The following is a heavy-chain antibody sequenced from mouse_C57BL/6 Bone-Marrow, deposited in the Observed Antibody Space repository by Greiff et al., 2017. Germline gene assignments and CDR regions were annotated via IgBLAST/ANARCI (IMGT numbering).Heavy chain of an antibody. D-gene: IGHD4-1*01. J-gene: IGHJ2*01. CDR3: AREGLGGGFDY. CDR1: GYTFTDYN. CDR2: INPNNGGT. V-gene: IGHV1-18*01. Sequence: VQLKESGPELVKPGASVKIPCKASGYTFTDYNMAWVKQSHGKSLEWIGDINPNNGGTIYNQKFKGKATLTVDKSSSTAYMELRSLTSEDTAVYYCAREGLGGGFDYWGQGTTLTVSS.